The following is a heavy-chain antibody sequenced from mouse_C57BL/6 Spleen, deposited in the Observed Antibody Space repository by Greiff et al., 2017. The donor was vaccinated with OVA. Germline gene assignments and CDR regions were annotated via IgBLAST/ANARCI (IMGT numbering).Heavy chain of an antibody. CDR2: IYPGDGDT. Sequence: QVQLKESGPELVKPGASVKISCKASGYAFSSSWMNWVKQRPGKGLEWIGRIYPGDGDTNYNGKFKGKATLTADKSSSTAYMQLSSLTSEDSAVYFCASKDYDGFAYWGQGTLVTVSA. V-gene: IGHV1-82*01. CDR3: ASKDYDGFAY. J-gene: IGHJ3*01. D-gene: IGHD2-4*01. CDR1: GYAFSSSW.